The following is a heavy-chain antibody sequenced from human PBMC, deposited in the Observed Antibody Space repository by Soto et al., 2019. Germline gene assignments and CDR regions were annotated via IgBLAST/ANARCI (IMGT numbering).Heavy chain of an antibody. J-gene: IGHJ4*02. V-gene: IGHV4-38-2*01. CDR1: GDSISSGYY. CDR2: IYHSGTT. Sequence: SETLSLTCAVSGDSISSGYYWAWIRQSPGKGLEWIGSIYHSGTTYYNPSLKSRVTISVDTSKNQFSLKLSSVTAADTAVYYCAARGSLYSSSWTDDYWGQGILVTVSS. CDR3: AARGSLYSSSWTDDY. D-gene: IGHD6-13*01.